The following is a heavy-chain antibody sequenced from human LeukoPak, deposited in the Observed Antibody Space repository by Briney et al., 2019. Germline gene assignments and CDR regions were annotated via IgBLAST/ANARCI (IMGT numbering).Heavy chain of an antibody. CDR2: ISGSGGNT. CDR3: ARVRGGSGRSYAADAFDI. Sequence: GGSLRLSCVASEFTFNNYAMAWVRQGPGKGLEWVSSISGSGGNTHYADSVKGRFTISRDNSKNTLYLQMNSLRADDTAVYYCARVRGGSGRSYAADAFDIWGQGTMVTVFS. J-gene: IGHJ3*02. D-gene: IGHD1-26*01. CDR1: EFTFNNYA. V-gene: IGHV3-23*01.